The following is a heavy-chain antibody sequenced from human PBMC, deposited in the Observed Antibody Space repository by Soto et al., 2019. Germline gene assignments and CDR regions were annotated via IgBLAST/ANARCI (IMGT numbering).Heavy chain of an antibody. CDR1: GYSFTSYA. J-gene: IGHJ4*02. CDR2: INAGNGNT. V-gene: IGHV1-3*01. D-gene: IGHD3-22*01. Sequence: GASVKVSCKASGYSFTSYAMHWVRQAPGQRLEWMGWINAGNGNTRYSQKFQGRVTITRDTSASTTYMELSSLRSEDTALYYCARDEGYSDSSGYYDYCGQGTLVTVSS. CDR3: ARDEGYSDSSGYYDY.